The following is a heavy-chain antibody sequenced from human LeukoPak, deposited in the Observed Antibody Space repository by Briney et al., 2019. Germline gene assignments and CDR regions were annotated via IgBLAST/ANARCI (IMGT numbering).Heavy chain of an antibody. CDR2: IYHTGST. V-gene: IGHV4-59*01. CDR3: ARTAFPLASAWRAYCGGDCYSYWYFDL. J-gene: IGHJ2*01. CDR1: GGSISSYY. Sequence: SETLSLTCTVSGGSISSYYWSWIRQPPGKGLEWIAYIYHTGSTNYNPSLKSRVTISGDTSKNQFSLKLSSVTAADTAVYYCARTAFPLASAWRAYCGGDCYSYWYFDLWGRGTLVTVSS. D-gene: IGHD2-21*02.